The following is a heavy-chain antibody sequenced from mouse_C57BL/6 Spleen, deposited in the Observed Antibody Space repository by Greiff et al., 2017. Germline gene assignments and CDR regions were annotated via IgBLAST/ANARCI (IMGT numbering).Heavy chain of an antibody. CDR1: GYSFTSYC. V-gene: IGHV1-66*01. Sequence: QVQLQQSGPELVKPGASVKLSCKASGYSFTSYCIHWVKQRPGQGLEWIGSINPGSGNTKYNEKFKGKATLTADTSSSTAYMQLSSLTSEDSAVYYCARSYYGRSYAMDYWGQGTSVTVSS. CDR2: INPGSGNT. D-gene: IGHD1-1*01. CDR3: ARSYYGRSYAMDY. J-gene: IGHJ4*01.